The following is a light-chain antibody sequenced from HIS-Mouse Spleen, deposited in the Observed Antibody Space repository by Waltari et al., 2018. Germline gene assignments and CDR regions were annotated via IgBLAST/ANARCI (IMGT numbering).Light chain of an antibody. J-gene: IGLJ3*02. CDR2: GKN. Sequence: SSELTQDPAVSVALGQTVRITCQGDSRRSNYASWYQQKPGQATVLVIYGKNNRPSGIPDRFSGSSSGNTASLTITGAQAEDEADYYCNSRDSSGNHLVFGGGTKLTVL. CDR3: NSRDSSGNHLV. V-gene: IGLV3-19*01. CDR1: SRRSNY.